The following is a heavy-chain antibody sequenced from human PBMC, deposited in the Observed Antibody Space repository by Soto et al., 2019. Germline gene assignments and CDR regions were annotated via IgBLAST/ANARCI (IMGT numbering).Heavy chain of an antibody. V-gene: IGHV1-3*01. Sequence: EASVKVSCKASGYTFTSYAMHWVRQAPGQRLEWMGWTNAGNGNTKYSQKFQGRVTITRDTSASTAYMELSSLRSEDTAVYYCARGGSLYWYFDLWGRGTLVTVSS. J-gene: IGHJ2*01. CDR2: TNAGNGNT. D-gene: IGHD1-26*01. CDR1: GYTFTSYA. CDR3: ARGGSLYWYFDL.